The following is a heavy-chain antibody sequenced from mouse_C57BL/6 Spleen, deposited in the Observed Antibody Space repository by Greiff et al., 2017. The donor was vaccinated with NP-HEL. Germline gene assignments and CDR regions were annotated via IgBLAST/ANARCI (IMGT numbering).Heavy chain of an antibody. CDR3: ARYTNWDYFDY. J-gene: IGHJ2*01. D-gene: IGHD4-1*01. Sequence: DVKLVESGGGLVQPGGSLSLSCAASGFTFTDYYMSWVRQPPGKALEWLGFIRNKANGYTTEYSASVKGRFTISRDNSQSIRYLQMNALRAEDSATYYCARYTNWDYFDYWGQGTTLTVSS. V-gene: IGHV7-3*01. CDR1: GFTFTDYY. CDR2: IRNKANGYTT.